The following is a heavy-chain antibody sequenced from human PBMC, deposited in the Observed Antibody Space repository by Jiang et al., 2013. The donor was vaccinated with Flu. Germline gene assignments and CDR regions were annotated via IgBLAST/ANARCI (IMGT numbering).Heavy chain of an antibody. D-gene: IGHD2-15*01. J-gene: IGHJ4*02. Sequence: CPGLVKPSETLSLTCTVSGVSISRNYWSWIRQPPGMGLEWIGYIHNSGSTNYNPSLQSRVTISVDTSKNQVSLRLSSVTAADTAVYYCAGDMTNRWSYYWGQGTLVTVSS. V-gene: IGHV4-59*01. CDR3: AGDMTNRWSYY. CDR1: GVSISRNY. CDR2: IHNSGST.